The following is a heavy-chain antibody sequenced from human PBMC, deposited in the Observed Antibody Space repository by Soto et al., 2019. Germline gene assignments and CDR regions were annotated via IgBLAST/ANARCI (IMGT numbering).Heavy chain of an antibody. J-gene: IGHJ4*02. CDR2: FSATSENT. V-gene: IGHV3-23*01. Sequence: EVQLLESGGGLVQPGGSLRLSCVGSGFFFSSYTMTWVRQAPGKGLEWVSSFSATSENTYYADSVRGRFTISGDNSKNTLFLQMNSLTAEDTAMYYCAKARDQQWVRLPFDYWGQGILVIVSS. D-gene: IGHD6-19*01. CDR1: GFFFSSYT. CDR3: AKARDQQWVRLPFDY.